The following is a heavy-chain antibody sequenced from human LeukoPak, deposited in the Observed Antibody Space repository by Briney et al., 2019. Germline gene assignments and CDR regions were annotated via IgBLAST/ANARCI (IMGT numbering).Heavy chain of an antibody. CDR1: AGSISSSY. V-gene: IGHV4-59*08. CDR3: ARQGPLTTAVTTRTNPFDY. J-gene: IGHJ4*02. D-gene: IGHD4-11*01. Sequence: SETLSLTCTVSAGSISSSYWSWIRQLPGKGLEWIGYTYYSGSTNYNPSLKSRVTISVDTSRNQFSLKLNSVTAADTAVYYCARQGPLTTAVTTRTNPFDYWGQGTLVTVSS. CDR2: TYYSGST.